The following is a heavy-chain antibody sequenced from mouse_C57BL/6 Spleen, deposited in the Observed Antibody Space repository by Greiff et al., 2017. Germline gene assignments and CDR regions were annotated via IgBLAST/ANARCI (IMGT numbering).Heavy chain of an antibody. J-gene: IGHJ4*01. CDR1: GFTFSSYA. V-gene: IGHV5-9-1*02. D-gene: IGHD1-1*01. CDR3: TREPFTTAVARAMDY. Sequence: EVKLVESGEGLVKPGGSLKLSCAASGFTFSSYAMSWVRQTPEKRLEWVAYISSGGDYIYYADTVKGRFTISRDNARNTLYLQMSSLKSEDTAMYYCTREPFTTAVARAMDYWGQGTSVTVSS. CDR2: ISSGGDYI.